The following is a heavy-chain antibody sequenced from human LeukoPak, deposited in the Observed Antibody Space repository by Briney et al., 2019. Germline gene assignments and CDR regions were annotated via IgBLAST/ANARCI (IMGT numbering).Heavy chain of an antibody. D-gene: IGHD6-19*01. Sequence: GGSLRLSCAASGFTFSNAWMSWVRQAPGKGLEYVSAISSNGGSTYYADSVKGRFTISRDNSKNTLYLQMSSLRAEDTAVYYCVKGLYSSGWYGGNWFDPWGQGTLVTVSS. J-gene: IGHJ5*02. CDR3: VKGLYSSGWYGGNWFDP. V-gene: IGHV3-64D*06. CDR2: ISSNGGST. CDR1: GFTFSNAW.